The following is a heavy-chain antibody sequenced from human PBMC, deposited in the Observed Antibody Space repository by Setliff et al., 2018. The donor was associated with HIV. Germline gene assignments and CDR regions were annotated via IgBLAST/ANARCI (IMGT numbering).Heavy chain of an antibody. V-gene: IGHV4-61*09. J-gene: IGHJ5*02. CDR3: ARDVGYYGSGSQP. Sequence: LTCTVSGGSISSGSYYWSWIRQPAGKGLEWIGHIYTSGSTNYNPSLKSRVTISVDTSKNQFSLKLSSVTAADTAVYYCARDVGYYGSGSQPWGQGTLVTVSS. CDR2: IYTSGST. CDR1: GGSISSGSYY. D-gene: IGHD3-10*01.